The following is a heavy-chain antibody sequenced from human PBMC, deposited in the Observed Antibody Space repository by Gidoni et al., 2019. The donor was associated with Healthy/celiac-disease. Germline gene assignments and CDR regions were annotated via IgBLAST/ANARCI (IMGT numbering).Heavy chain of an antibody. D-gene: IGHD1-26*01. Sequence: QVQLVESGGGVVQPGRSLRLSCAASGFTFSSYAMHWVRQAPGKGLEWVAVISYDGSNKYYADSVKGRFTISRDNSKNTLYLQMNSLRAEDTAVYYCARDQWELLPGLGAFDIWGQGTMVTVSS. CDR3: ARDQWELLPGLGAFDI. CDR2: ISYDGSNK. CDR1: GFTFSSYA. J-gene: IGHJ3*02. V-gene: IGHV3-30-3*01.